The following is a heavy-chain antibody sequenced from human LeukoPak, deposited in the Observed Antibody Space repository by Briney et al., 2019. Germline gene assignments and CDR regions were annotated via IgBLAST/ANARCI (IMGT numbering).Heavy chain of an antibody. J-gene: IGHJ4*02. CDR1: GFTFSSYS. D-gene: IGHD6-6*01. CDR3: ARGAHGSSNR. Sequence: GGSLRLSCAASGFTFSSYSINWVRQAPGKGLEGVSSISSSSSYIYYADSVKGRFTISRDNAKNSLYLQMNSLRAEDTAVYYCARGAHGSSNRWGQGNLVTVSS. V-gene: IGHV3-21*01. CDR2: ISSSSSYI.